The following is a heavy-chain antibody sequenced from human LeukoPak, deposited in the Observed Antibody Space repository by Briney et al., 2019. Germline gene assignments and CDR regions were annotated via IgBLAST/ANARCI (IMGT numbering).Heavy chain of an antibody. J-gene: IGHJ4*02. CDR1: GFSFSTST. CDR3: VRGDNRDY. D-gene: IGHD1-14*01. Sequence: GGSLRLSCAASGFSFSTSTMNWVRQAPGKGLEWISSIGKTSRDMYYADSVRGRFTISRDNAKNSLFLLMNSLRVEDTSVNYCVRGDNRDYWGQGTLVTVSS. V-gene: IGHV3-21*01. CDR2: IGKTSRDM.